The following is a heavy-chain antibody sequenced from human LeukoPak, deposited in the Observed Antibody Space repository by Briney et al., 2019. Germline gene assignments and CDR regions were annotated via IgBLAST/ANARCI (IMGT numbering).Heavy chain of an antibody. J-gene: IGHJ4*02. CDR3: AKAYCGSTICYGGGKIDY. V-gene: IGHV3-30*09. D-gene: IGHD2-2*01. Sequence: PGGSLRPSCAASGFTFSSNVMYWVRQAPGKGLEWVAVISYDGSNKYYADSVKGRFAISRDNPKNTVYLQMNSLRAEDAALDYCAKAYCGSTICYGGGKIDYWGQGTLVTVSS. CDR1: GFTFSSNV. CDR2: ISYDGSNK.